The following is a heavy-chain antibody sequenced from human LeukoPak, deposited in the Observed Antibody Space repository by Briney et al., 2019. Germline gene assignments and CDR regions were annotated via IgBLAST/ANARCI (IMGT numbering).Heavy chain of an antibody. J-gene: IGHJ6*02. D-gene: IGHD5-12*01. Sequence: ASVKVSCKASGYTFTSYGISWVRQAAGQGLEWMGWMNPNSGNTGYAREFQDRVTMTRNTSISTAYMELSSLRSEDTAVYYCARGRYSDYGMDVWGQGTTVTVSS. V-gene: IGHV1-8*02. CDR3: ARGRYSDYGMDV. CDR2: MNPNSGNT. CDR1: GYTFTSYG.